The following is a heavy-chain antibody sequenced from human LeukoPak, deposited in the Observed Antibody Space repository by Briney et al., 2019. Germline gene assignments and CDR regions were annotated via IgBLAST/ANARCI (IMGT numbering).Heavy chain of an antibody. CDR1: GFTFSSYS. V-gene: IGHV3-21*01. Sequence: GGSLRLSCAASGFTFSSYSMNWVRQAPGKGLEWVSSISSSSSYIYYADSVKGRFTISRDNAKNSLYLQMNSLRAEDTAVYYCARVHYDILTGYSRGFDYWGQGTLVTVSS. CDR2: ISSSSSYI. J-gene: IGHJ4*02. CDR3: ARVHYDILTGYSRGFDY. D-gene: IGHD3-9*01.